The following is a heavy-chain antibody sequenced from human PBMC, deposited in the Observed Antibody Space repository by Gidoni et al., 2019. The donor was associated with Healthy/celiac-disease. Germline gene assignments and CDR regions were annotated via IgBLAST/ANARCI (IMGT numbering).Heavy chain of an antibody. CDR3: ARGRSSWYEFELSFDY. J-gene: IGHJ4*02. Sequence: QVQLHESGPALVKPAETLSLTRTVSGGSISSYYWSWIRQADGKGLEWIGRIYTSGSTNYNPALKSRVTMSVDTSKNQFSLKLSSVTAADTAVYYCARGRSSWYEFELSFDYWGQGTLVTVSS. V-gene: IGHV4-4*07. CDR1: GGSISSYY. D-gene: IGHD6-13*01. CDR2: IYTSGST.